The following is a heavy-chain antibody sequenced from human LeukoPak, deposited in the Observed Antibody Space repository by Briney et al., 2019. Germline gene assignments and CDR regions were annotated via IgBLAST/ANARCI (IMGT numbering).Heavy chain of an antibody. CDR3: ARVYLTQQLVPGLDY. CDR2: INWNGSIT. J-gene: IGHJ4*02. D-gene: IGHD6-13*01. CDR1: GFIFDDYG. Sequence: RAGGSLRLSCAASGFIFDDYGMSWVRQAPGKGLEWVSGINWNGSITGYADSVKGRFTISRDNAKNSLYLQMNSLRAEDTALYYFARVYLTQQLVPGLDYWGQGTRVTVSS. V-gene: IGHV3-20*04.